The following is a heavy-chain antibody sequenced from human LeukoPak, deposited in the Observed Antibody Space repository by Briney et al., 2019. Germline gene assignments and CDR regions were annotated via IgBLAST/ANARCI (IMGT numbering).Heavy chain of an antibody. D-gene: IGHD2-8*01. J-gene: IGHJ4*02. V-gene: IGHV3-30*04. CDR3: ARDKGTLYLSSFDY. CDR2: ISYDGSNE. CDR1: GFTFSSYV. Sequence: GGSLRHSCAASGFTFSSYVMHWVRQAQGKGLEGVAIISYDGSNEYYADSVKGRFTISRDNSKNTLYLQMNSLRAADTAVYYCARDKGTLYLSSFDYWGQGTLVTVSS.